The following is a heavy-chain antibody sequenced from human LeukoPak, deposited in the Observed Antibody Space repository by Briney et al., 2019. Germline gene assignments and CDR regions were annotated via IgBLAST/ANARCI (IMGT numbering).Heavy chain of an antibody. CDR3: ARDQYYDFWSGYSISRFGYYYGMDV. CDR1: GYTFTSYG. V-gene: IGHV1-18*01. CDR2: ISAYNGNT. D-gene: IGHD3-3*01. J-gene: IGHJ6*02. Sequence: ASVKVSCKASGYTFTSYGISWVRQAPGQGLEWMGWISAYNGNTNYAQELQGRVTMTTDTSTSTAYMELSSLRSEDAAVYYCARDQYYDFWSGYSISRFGYYYGMDVWGQGTTVTVSS.